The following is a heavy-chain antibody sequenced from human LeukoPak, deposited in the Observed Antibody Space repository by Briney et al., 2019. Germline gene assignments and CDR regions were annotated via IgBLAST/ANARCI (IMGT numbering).Heavy chain of an antibody. Sequence: SETLSLTCTVSGGSISSSSYQWGWIRQPPGKGLEWVGSIYYTGSTYYNPSVKSRVTISVDTSKNQFSLKLSSVTAADTAVFYCARHVSGSSDWYVDYWGQGTQVTVSS. CDR3: ARHVSGSSDWYVDY. CDR1: GGSISSSSYQ. V-gene: IGHV4-39*01. D-gene: IGHD6-19*01. J-gene: IGHJ4*02. CDR2: IYYTGST.